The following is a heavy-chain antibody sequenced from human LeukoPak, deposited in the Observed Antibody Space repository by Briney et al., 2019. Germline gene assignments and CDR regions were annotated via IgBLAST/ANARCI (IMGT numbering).Heavy chain of an antibody. J-gene: IGHJ4*02. CDR1: GFTFSSYA. D-gene: IGHD5-12*01. CDR3: AKDRGYSGYDPLDY. V-gene: IGHV3-23*01. CDR2: ISGGGGST. Sequence: PGGSLRLSCAASGFTFSSYAMSWVRQAPGKGLEWVSAISGGGGSTYYAGSVKGRFTISRDNSKNTLFLQMNSLRADDTAVYYCAKDRGYSGYDPLDYWGQGTLVTVSS.